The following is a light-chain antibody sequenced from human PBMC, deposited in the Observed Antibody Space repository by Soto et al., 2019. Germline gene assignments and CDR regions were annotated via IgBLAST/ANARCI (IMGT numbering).Light chain of an antibody. CDR2: GAS. V-gene: IGKV3-15*01. J-gene: IGKJ4*01. CDR1: QSVSSN. Sequence: EIVLTQSPGTLSLSPGERATLSCRANQSVSSNLAWYQQKPGQAPRLLIYGASTRATGIPARFSGSGSGTEFTLTISSLQSEDFAVYYCQQYNNWPLLTFGGGTKVDIK. CDR3: QQYNNWPLLT.